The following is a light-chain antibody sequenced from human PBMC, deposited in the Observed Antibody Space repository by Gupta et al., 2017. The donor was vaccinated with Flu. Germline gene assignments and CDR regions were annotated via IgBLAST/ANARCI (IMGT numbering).Light chain of an antibody. CDR1: QNINTY. J-gene: IGKJ2*03. Sequence: PSSLSASVGDRVTITCRASQNINTYLSWYQQRPGKAPELLIYAASSLQSGVPSRFSGSGSGTDFTLTISRLQPEDFATYYCQQSDTTSYSFGQGTKLEI. V-gene: IGKV1-39*01. CDR3: QQSDTTSYS. CDR2: AAS.